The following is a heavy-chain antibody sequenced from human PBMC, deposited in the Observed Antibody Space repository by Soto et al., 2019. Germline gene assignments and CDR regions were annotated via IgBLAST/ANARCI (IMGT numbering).Heavy chain of an antibody. Sequence: ASVKVSCKASGGTFSSYTISWVRQAPGQGLEWMGRIIPILGIANYAQKFQGRVTINADKSTSTSYMELSSLISEDTAFYYCARDPSYGYGSGSYNWFDPWGQGTLVTVSS. D-gene: IGHD3-10*01. V-gene: IGHV1-69*04. CDR2: IIPILGIA. CDR3: ARDPSYGYGSGSYNWFDP. J-gene: IGHJ5*02. CDR1: GGTFSSYT.